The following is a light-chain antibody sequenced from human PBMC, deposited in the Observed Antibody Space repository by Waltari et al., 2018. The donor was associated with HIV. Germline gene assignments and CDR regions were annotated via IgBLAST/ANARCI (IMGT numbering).Light chain of an antibody. CDR3: QQNYITPLT. J-gene: IGKJ4*01. V-gene: IGKV1-39*01. CDR2: PAS. CDR1: QSISTY. Sequence: DIQMTQSPSSLSASVGDRVTITCRASQSISTYLNWYQQKPGKAPKPLIYPASKLQSGVPSRFSGSGSGTDFTLTISSLQPEDSATYYCQQNYITPLTFGGGAKGEIK.